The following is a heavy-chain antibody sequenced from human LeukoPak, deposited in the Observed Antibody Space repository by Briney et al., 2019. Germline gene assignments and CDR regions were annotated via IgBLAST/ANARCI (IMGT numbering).Heavy chain of an antibody. CDR2: IYSGGNT. V-gene: IGHV3-53*01. CDR1: GLTVGSNC. D-gene: IGHD3-22*01. Sequence: GSLRLSCAASGLTVGSNCMSWVRQAPGKGLEWVSFIYSGGNTYYADSVKGRFTISRDNSKNTVHLQMNSLRAEDTAMYYCARRAGDYSHPYDYGGQGTLVTVSS. CDR3: ARRAGDYSHPYDY. J-gene: IGHJ4*02.